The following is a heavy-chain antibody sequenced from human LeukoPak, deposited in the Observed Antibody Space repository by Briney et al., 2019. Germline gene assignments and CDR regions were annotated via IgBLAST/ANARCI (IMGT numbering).Heavy chain of an antibody. CDR2: ISSSSSTI. V-gene: IGHV3-48*01. CDR1: GFSFSSYS. D-gene: IGHD3-22*01. CDR3: ARVSYYYDSSGYYYTGTYYYYYMDV. J-gene: IGHJ6*03. Sequence: PGGSLRLSCAASGFSFSSYSMNWVRQAPGKGLEWVSYISSSSSTIYYADSVKGRFTISRDNAKNSMFLQMNSLRAEDTAVYYCARVSYYYDSSGYYYTGTYYYYYMDVWGKGTMVTVSS.